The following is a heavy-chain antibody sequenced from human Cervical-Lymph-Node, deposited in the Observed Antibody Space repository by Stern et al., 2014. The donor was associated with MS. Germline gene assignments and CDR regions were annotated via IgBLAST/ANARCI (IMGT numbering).Heavy chain of an antibody. Sequence: QVQLVQSGAEVKKPGASVKVSCKASGYRFTGYYMHWVRQAPGQGLEWMGWISPNSGGTSYAQKFEGRVTMTSDTSINTAYMELTSIRSDDTALYYCASSRITIFGVIVSGYFDTWGQGTQVTVSS. CDR2: ISPNSGGT. V-gene: IGHV1-2*02. CDR1: GYRFTGYY. CDR3: ASSRITIFGVIVSGYFDT. D-gene: IGHD3-3*01. J-gene: IGHJ5*02.